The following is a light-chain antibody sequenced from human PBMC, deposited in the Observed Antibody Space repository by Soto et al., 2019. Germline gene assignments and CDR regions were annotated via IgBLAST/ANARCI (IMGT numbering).Light chain of an antibody. CDR1: QSISSW. CDR2: KAS. Sequence: DIQMTQSPSTLSASVGDRVTITCRASQSISSWLAWYQQKPGKAPKLLIYKASSLESGVPSRFSGSGSGSEFTLTIRSLQPDDFATYYCQQYNSYPLTSGGGTKVDIK. V-gene: IGKV1-5*03. CDR3: QQYNSYPLT. J-gene: IGKJ4*01.